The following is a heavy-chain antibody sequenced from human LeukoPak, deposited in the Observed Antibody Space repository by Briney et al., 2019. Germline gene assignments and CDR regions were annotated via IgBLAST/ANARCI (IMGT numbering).Heavy chain of an antibody. CDR3: ARVGYYESSGYYEY. Sequence: ASVKVSCKASGYTLTDYYMHWVRQAPGQGLEWMGRINPNSGGTNYAQKFQGKVTMTRDTSISTVYMELSRLRSDDTAVYYCARVGYYESSGYYEYWGQGTLVTVSS. J-gene: IGHJ4*02. D-gene: IGHD3-22*01. CDR2: INPNSGGT. V-gene: IGHV1-2*06. CDR1: GYTLTDYY.